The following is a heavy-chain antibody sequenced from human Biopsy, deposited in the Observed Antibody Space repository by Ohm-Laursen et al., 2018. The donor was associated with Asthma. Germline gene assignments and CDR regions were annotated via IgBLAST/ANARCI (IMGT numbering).Heavy chain of an antibody. D-gene: IGHD2-2*01. Sequence: SSVKVSCNSLGGTFNTYVIGWVRQAPGQGLEWMGGINSVFGTTTYPQKFQDRVAITADDSTSTVYMELSSLRSEDTAVYYCARKAGSCISRTCYSLDFWGQGTLVTVSS. CDR2: INSVFGTT. J-gene: IGHJ4*02. V-gene: IGHV1-69*01. CDR1: GGTFNTYV. CDR3: ARKAGSCISRTCYSLDF.